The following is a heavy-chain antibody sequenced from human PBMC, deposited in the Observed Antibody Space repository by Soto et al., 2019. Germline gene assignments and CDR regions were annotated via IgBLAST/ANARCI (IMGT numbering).Heavy chain of an antibody. J-gene: IGHJ2*01. CDR1: EFTSTPYA. CDR3: ARDWDRGGGSYFGHFEL. V-gene: IGHV3-30-3*01. CDR2: ISYDGSRN. Sequence: QVQLVESGGGVVQPGRSLRLSCAASEFTSTPYAMHWVRQTPGKGLEWVTLISYDGSRNYYADSVRGRFFISRDNSKHTLYQRLNSLTAGDTAVYYCARDWDRGGGSYFGHFELWGRGTVVTVSS. D-gene: IGHD1-26*01.